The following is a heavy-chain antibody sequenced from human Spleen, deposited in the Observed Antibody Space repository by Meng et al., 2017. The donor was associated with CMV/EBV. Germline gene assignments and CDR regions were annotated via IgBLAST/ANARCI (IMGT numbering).Heavy chain of an antibody. CDR3: ARGGDHPFDAFDI. CDR1: RFTFSNYD. D-gene: IGHD1-14*01. J-gene: IGHJ3*02. Sequence: GESLKISCAASRFTFSNYDMHWVRQAPGKGLEWVTFTRFDGTNNYYADSVKGRFTITSVKGRFTITRDNAKNALYLQMNSLRAEDTAVYYCARGGDHPFDAFDIWGQGTMVTVSS. CDR2: TRFDGTNN. V-gene: IGHV3-30*02.